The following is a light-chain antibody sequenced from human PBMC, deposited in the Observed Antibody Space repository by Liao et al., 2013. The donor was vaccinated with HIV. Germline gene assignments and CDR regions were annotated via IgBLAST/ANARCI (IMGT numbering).Light chain of an antibody. V-gene: IGLV3-1*01. J-gene: IGLJ1*01. CDR2: QDA. CDR1: RLGDKF. Sequence: SYDLTQPPSVSVSPGQTATITCSADRLGDKFAAWYQQKPGQSPVVVIYQDAKRPSGIPERFSGSNSGNTATLTISGAQPLDEADYYCQAWDSTTASYVFGTGTKVTVL. CDR3: QAWDSTTASYV.